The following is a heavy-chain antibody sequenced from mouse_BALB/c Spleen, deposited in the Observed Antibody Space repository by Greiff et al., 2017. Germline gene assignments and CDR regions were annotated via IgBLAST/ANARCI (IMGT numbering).Heavy chain of an antibody. V-gene: IGHV5-6-5*01. Sequence: EVQLVESGGGLVKPGGSLKLSCAASGFTFSSYAMSWVRQTPEKRLEWVASISSGGSTYYPDSVKGRFTISRDNARNILYLQMSSLRSEDTAMYYCARGRDYGSIPFAYWGQGTLVTVSA. CDR2: ISSGGST. CDR3: ARGRDYGSIPFAY. J-gene: IGHJ3*01. CDR1: GFTFSSYA. D-gene: IGHD1-1*01.